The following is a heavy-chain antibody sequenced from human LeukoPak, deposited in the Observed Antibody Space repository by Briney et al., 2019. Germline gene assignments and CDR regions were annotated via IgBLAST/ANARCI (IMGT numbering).Heavy chain of an antibody. V-gene: IGHV3-74*01. Sequence: PGGSLRLSCAASGFIFSDYWMHWVRQAPGKGLVWVSRINSDGSSTSYADSVKGRFTISRDNAKNTLYLQMNSLRAEDTAVYYCARSDPILLWFGELLSSDYYYYGMDVWGQGTTVTVSS. D-gene: IGHD3-10*01. J-gene: IGHJ6*02. CDR1: GFIFSDYW. CDR3: ARSDPILLWFGELLSSDYYYYGMDV. CDR2: INSDGSST.